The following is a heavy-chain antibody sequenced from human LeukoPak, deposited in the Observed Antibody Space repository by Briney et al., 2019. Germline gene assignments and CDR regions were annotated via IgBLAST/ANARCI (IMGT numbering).Heavy chain of an antibody. V-gene: IGHV3-7*03. CDR3: AREPGGRVDYGDYLGDPYFDY. CDR2: IKEDGSEQ. D-gene: IGHD4-17*01. J-gene: IGHJ4*02. CDR1: GFIFNNYW. Sequence: PGGSLRLSCEASGFIFNNYWMSWVRQTSGEGLEWVANIKEDGSEQYYVDSVKGRFTITRDNAKNLLYLQVNSLRAEDTAVYYCAREPGGRVDYGDYLGDPYFDYWGQGTLVTVSS.